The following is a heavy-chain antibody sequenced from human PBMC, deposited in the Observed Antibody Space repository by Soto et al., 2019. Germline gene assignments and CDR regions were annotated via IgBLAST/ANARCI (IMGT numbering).Heavy chain of an antibody. CDR2: ITDNGGST. D-gene: IGHD4-17*01. CDR3: AKERATTTAFDY. CDR1: GFTFSRDG. Sequence: GGSLRLSCAASGFTFSRDGRSWVRQAPGKGLEWVSLITDNGGSTYYADSVKGRFTISRDNTKNTLFLQMNSLGAEDTAVYYCAKERATTTAFDYWGQGALVTVSS. J-gene: IGHJ4*02. V-gene: IGHV3-23*01.